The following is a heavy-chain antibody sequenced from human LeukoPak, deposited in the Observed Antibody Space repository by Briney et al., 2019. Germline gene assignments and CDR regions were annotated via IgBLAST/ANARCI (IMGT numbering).Heavy chain of an antibody. V-gene: IGHV3-64*04. Sequence: GGSLRLSCSASGFTFSSYAMHWVRQAPGKGLEYVSAISSKGGSTHYADSVKGRFTISRDNSKNTLYLQMNSLRAEDTAVYYCAKEGTYYDFWSGSQYIDYWGQGTLVTVSS. D-gene: IGHD3-3*01. J-gene: IGHJ4*02. CDR2: ISSKGGST. CDR3: AKEGTYYDFWSGSQYIDY. CDR1: GFTFSSYA.